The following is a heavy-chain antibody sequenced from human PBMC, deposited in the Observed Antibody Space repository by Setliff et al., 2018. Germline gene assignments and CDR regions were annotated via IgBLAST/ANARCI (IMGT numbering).Heavy chain of an antibody. V-gene: IGHV4-38-2*01. CDR2: IYYRGST. J-gene: IGHJ4*02. CDR3: ATLTGGRGVDY. D-gene: IGHD7-27*01. Sequence: PSETLSLTCAVSGYSISSGYNWGWIRQPPGKGLEWIGSIYYRGSTSYNSSLKSRVSISVDTSKNQFSLNLNAVTAADTAVYYCATLTGGRGVDYWGQGRLVTVSS. CDR1: GYSISSGYN.